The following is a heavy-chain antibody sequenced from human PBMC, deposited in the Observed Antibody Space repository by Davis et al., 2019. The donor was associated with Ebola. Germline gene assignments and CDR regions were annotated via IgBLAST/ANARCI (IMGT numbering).Heavy chain of an antibody. Sequence: SETLSLTCAVSGGSISSAAYSWTWIRQPPGKGLEWIGYIYPSGITYYNSSLESRVPISIDNSNNQFSLRLTSVTAADTAVYYCARDYDSRGYSTPFGYWGQGILVTVSS. CDR3: ARDYDSRGYSTPFGY. D-gene: IGHD3-22*01. V-gene: IGHV4-30-2*01. CDR2: IYPSGIT. CDR1: GGSISSAAYS. J-gene: IGHJ4*02.